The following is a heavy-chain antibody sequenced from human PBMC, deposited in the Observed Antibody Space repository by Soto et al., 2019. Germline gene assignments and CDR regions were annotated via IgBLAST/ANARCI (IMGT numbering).Heavy chain of an antibody. CDR1: GGTFSSYS. Sequence: SVKVSCKASGGTFSSYSITWVRRAPGQGLEWMGRIIPILGIANYAQNFQGRVTVTADKSTSTAYMELSSLRSEDTAVYYCAREESSSSFDYWGQGTLVTVSS. CDR2: IIPILGIA. V-gene: IGHV1-69*04. J-gene: IGHJ4*02. D-gene: IGHD6-6*01. CDR3: AREESSSSFDY.